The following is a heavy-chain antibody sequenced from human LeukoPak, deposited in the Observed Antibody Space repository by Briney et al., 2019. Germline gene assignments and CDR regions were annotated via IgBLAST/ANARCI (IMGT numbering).Heavy chain of an antibody. D-gene: IGHD1/OR15-1a*01. J-gene: IGHJ4*02. V-gene: IGHV4-61*01. Sequence: PSETLSLTCTVSGGSVSSGSYYWSWIRQPPGKGLEWIGYIYYSGSTYYNPSLKSRVTISVDTSKNQFSLKLNSVSAADTAVYYCASGRREQPFAFDYWGQGTLVTVSS. CDR3: ASGRREQPFAFDY. CDR2: IYYSGST. CDR1: GGSVSSGSYY.